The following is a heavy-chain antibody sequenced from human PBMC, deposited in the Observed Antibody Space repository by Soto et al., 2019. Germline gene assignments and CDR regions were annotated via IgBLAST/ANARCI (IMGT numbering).Heavy chain of an antibody. CDR3: ARFGRRLDGSGSTYGRYYYYYMDV. Sequence: SGPTLVNPTQTLTLTCTFSGFSLSTSGMCVSWISQPPGKALEWLARIDWDDDKFYTTSLKTRLTISKDTSKNQVVLTMTNMDPVDTATYYCARFGRRLDGSGSTYGRYYYYYMDVWGKGTTVTVSS. J-gene: IGHJ6*03. CDR2: IDWDDDK. V-gene: IGHV2-70*17. CDR1: GFSLSTSGMC. D-gene: IGHD3-10*01.